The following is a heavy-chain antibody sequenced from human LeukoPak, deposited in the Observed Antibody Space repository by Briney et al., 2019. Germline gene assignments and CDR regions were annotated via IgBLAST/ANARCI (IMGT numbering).Heavy chain of an antibody. CDR3: ARGSSSSEFDP. V-gene: IGHV4-30-4*01. D-gene: IGHD6-6*01. CDR1: GGSTSSGDYY. Sequence: SQTLSLTCTVSGGSTSSGDYYWSWIRQPPGKGLEWIGYIYYSGSTYYNPSLKSRVTISVDTSKNQFSLKLSSVTAADTAVYYCARGSSSSEFDPWGQGTLVTVSS. J-gene: IGHJ5*02. CDR2: IYYSGST.